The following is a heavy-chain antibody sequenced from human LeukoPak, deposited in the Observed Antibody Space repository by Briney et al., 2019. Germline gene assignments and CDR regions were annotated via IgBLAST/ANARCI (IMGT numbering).Heavy chain of an antibody. V-gene: IGHV1-2*02. CDR3: ARGTWFGELLSNDC. CDR2: MNPNSGGT. Sequence: ASVKVSCKASGYTFTDYYMHWVRQAPGQGLEWMGWMNPNSGGTKYAQKFQGRVTMTRDTSIRTAYMELTSLRSDDTAVYYCARGTWFGELLSNDCWGQGTLVAVSS. CDR1: GYTFTDYY. J-gene: IGHJ4*02. D-gene: IGHD3-10*01.